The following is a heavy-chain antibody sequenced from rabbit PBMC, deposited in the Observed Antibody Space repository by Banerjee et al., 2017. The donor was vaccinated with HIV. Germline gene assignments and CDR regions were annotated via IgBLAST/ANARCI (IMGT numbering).Heavy chain of an antibody. Sequence: QQHLEESGGDLVKPGASLTLTSTASGIDFSSSYWMCWVRQAPGKGLEWIACINTSSGNTVYASWAKGRFTISKTSSTTVTLQMTSLTAADTATYFCARDRDTGSVYYFDLWGPGTLVTVS. D-gene: IGHD8-1*01. CDR3: ARDRDTGSVYYFDL. CDR2: INTSSGNT. CDR1: GIDFSSSYW. J-gene: IGHJ6*01. V-gene: IGHV1S45*01.